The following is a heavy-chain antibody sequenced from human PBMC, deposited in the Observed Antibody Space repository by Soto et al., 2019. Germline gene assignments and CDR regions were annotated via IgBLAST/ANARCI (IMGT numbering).Heavy chain of an antibody. CDR3: ARASFPPRAAPPYGMDV. CDR2: INHSGST. D-gene: IGHD2-15*01. CDR1: GGSFSGYY. J-gene: IGHJ6*02. Sequence: SETLSLTCAVYGGSFSGYYWSWIRQPPGKGLEWVGEINHSGSTNYNPSLKSRVTISVDTSKNQFSLKLSSVTAADTAVYYCARASFPPRAAPPYGMDVWGQGTTVTVSS. V-gene: IGHV4-34*01.